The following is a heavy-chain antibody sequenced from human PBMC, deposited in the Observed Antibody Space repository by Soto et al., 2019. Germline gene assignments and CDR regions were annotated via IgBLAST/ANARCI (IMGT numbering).Heavy chain of an antibody. D-gene: IGHD6-19*01. CDR2: ISAHNGNT. CDR1: GYTFTNYG. J-gene: IGHJ3*02. Sequence: SVKVSFRASGYTFTNYGISWMRQAPGQGLEWMGWISAHNGNTNCAQKVQGRVTMTTDTSTSTAYMELRSLTYDDTAVYFCARDPGIAVVTDAFDIWGQGTMVTVSS. V-gene: IGHV1-18*04. CDR3: ARDPGIAVVTDAFDI.